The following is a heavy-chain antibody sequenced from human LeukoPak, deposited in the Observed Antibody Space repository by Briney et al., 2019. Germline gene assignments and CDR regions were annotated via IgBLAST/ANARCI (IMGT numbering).Heavy chain of an antibody. J-gene: IGHJ3*02. V-gene: IGHV3-23*01. CDR2: ISGSGGST. Sequence: GGSLRLSCAASGFTFSSYAMSWVRQAPGKGLEWVSAISGSGGSTYYADSVKGRFTISRDNSKNTLYLQMNSLRAEDTAVYYCAKDRQRYSGSQGAFDIWGQGTMVTVSS. CDR3: AKDRQRYSGSQGAFDI. CDR1: GFTFSSYA. D-gene: IGHD1-26*01.